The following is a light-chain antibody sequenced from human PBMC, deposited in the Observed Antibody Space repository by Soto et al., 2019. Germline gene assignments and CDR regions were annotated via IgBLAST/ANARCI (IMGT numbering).Light chain of an antibody. CDR1: QSISSW. Sequence: DIQMTQSPSTLSASVGDRVTITCRASQSISSWLAWYQQKPGKAPKLLIYKASSLESGVPSRFSGSGSGTEFTLTISSMQPDDFAKYYCQQYSSYTFGQGTKLELK. CDR2: KAS. J-gene: IGKJ2*01. V-gene: IGKV1-5*03. CDR3: QQYSSYT.